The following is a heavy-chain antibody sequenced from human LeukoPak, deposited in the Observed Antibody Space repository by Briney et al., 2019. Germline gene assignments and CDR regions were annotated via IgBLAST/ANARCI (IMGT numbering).Heavy chain of an antibody. J-gene: IGHJ4*02. Sequence: ASVKVSCKASGYTFTSYGISWVRQAPGQGLEWMGWISAYNGNTNYAQKLQGRVTMTADTSTSTAYMELRSLRSDDTAVYYCARDFAPIAARPNFDYWGQGTLVTVSS. CDR1: GYTFTSYG. CDR3: ARDFAPIAARPNFDY. V-gene: IGHV1-18*01. CDR2: ISAYNGNT. D-gene: IGHD6-6*01.